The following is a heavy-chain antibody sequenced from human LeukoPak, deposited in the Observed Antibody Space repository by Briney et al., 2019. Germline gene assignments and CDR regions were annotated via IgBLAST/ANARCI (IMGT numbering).Heavy chain of an antibody. CDR3: ARVNINNWHSCDY. Sequence: SGTLSLTCAVSGGSISSNNWWGWVRQPPGKGLQWIGEIYHSGSPNYNPSLKSRVTISVDKSRNHFSLNLSSVTAADTAVYYCARVNINNWHSCDYWGQGTLVTVSS. D-gene: IGHD1-1*01. CDR2: IYHSGSP. J-gene: IGHJ4*02. CDR1: GGSISSNNW. V-gene: IGHV4-4*02.